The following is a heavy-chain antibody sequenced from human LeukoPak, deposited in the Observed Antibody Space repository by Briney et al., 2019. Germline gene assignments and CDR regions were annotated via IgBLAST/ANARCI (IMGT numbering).Heavy chain of an antibody. J-gene: IGHJ1*01. CDR2: ISAYNGNT. CDR1: GYTLTSYG. V-gene: IGHV1-18*01. CDR3: ARDAGPSYAEYFQH. Sequence: ASVKVSCKASGYTLTSYGISWVRQVPGQGLEWMGWISAYNGNTNYAQKLQGRVTMTTDTSTSTAYMELRSLRSDDTAVYYCARDAGPSYAEYFQHWGQGTLVTVSS.